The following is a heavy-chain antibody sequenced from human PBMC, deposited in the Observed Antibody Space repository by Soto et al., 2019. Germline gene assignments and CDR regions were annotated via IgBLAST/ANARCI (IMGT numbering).Heavy chain of an antibody. D-gene: IGHD5-18*01. CDR3: ASGIQLWLRRINNGYSG. Sequence: SVKVSCKASGSTFTSYAMHWVRQAPGQRLEWMGGIIPMFGTANYAQRFQDRVTITADESTNTVYMELSSLRSEDTAVYFCASGIQLWLRRINNGYSGWGQGTLVTVSS. V-gene: IGHV1-69*13. J-gene: IGHJ4*02. CDR2: IIPMFGTA. CDR1: GSTFTSYA.